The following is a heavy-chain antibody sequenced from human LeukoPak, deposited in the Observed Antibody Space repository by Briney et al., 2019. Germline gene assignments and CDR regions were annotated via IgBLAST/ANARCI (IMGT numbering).Heavy chain of an antibody. CDR1: GGSIISGSSY. V-gene: IGHV4-39*07. CDR2: IYHSGST. J-gene: IGHJ3*02. D-gene: IGHD2-2*02. CDR3: ARLGDCSSTSCYNAFDI. Sequence: SETLSLTCSVSGGSIISGSSYWGWIRQPPGKGLEWIGSIYHSGSTYYNPSLKSRVTISVDTSKNQFSLKLSSVTAADTAVYYCARLGDCSSTSCYNAFDIWGQGTMVTVSS.